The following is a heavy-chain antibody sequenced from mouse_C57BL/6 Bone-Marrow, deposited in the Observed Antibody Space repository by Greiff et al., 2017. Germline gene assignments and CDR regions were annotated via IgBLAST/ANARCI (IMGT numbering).Heavy chain of an antibody. D-gene: IGHD1-1*01. CDR2: INPYNGDT. CDR1: GYSFTGYF. J-gene: IGHJ2*01. Sequence: EVQGVESGPELVKPGASVKISCKASGYSFTGYFMNWVKQSHGKSLEWIGRINPYNGDTFYNQKFKGKATLTVDKSSSTAHMELLSLTSEDFAIYYCARGIYYYLGAYFAYWGQGTTLTVSS. CDR3: ARGIYYYLGAYFAY. V-gene: IGHV1-37*01.